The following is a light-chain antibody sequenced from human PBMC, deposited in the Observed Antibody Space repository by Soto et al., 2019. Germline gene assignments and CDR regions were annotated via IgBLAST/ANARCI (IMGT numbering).Light chain of an antibody. V-gene: IGKV3-20*01. J-gene: IGKJ5*01. CDR2: GAS. CDR1: QNVGSNY. Sequence: ENVLTQSPDTLSLSPGEGATLTCGASQNVGSNYLAWYQQKPGQAPRLLIRGASNRATGIPDRFSGSGSGTDFTLTVSRLEPEDFAVYYCQQYAYAPITFGQGTRLEIK. CDR3: QQYAYAPIT.